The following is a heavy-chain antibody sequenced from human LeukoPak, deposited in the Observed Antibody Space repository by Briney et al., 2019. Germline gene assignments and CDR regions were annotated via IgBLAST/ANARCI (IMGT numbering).Heavy chain of an antibody. CDR3: ARDRLHGDYVRLCDY. Sequence: SETLSLTCTVSGGSISSGGYYWGWIRQHPGKGLEWIGYIYYSGSTYYNPSLKSRVTISVDTSKNQFSLKLNSVTAADTAVYYCARDRLHGDYVRLCDYWGQGILVTVSP. V-gene: IGHV4-31*03. CDR2: IYYSGST. J-gene: IGHJ4*02. D-gene: IGHD3-10*02. CDR1: GGSISSGGYY.